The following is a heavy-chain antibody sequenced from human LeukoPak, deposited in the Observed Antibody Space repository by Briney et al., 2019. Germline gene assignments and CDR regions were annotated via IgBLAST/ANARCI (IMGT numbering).Heavy chain of an antibody. V-gene: IGHV2-70*11. D-gene: IGHD3-22*01. CDR1: GFSLSTRGMC. J-gene: IGHJ4*02. Sequence: SGPTLVNPTQTLTLTCTFSGFSLSTRGMCVSWIRQPPGKALEWLARIDWDDDKYYSTSLKTRLTISKDTSKNQVVFTVTNMDPVDTATYYCVGVNYYDTSLGFAWGQGTLVTVSS. CDR2: IDWDDDK. CDR3: VGVNYYDTSLGFA.